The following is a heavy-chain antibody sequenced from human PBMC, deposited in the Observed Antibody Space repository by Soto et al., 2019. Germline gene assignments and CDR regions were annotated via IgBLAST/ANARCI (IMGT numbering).Heavy chain of an antibody. CDR1: GFTFGDYG. J-gene: IGHJ4*02. CDR3: ARDCGGDCPDY. Sequence: GGSLRLSCAASGFTFGDYGMSWVRQAPGKGLEWVSGINWNGGSTGYADSVKGRFTISRDNAKNSLYLQMNSLRAEDTALYYCARDCGGDCPDYWGQGTLVTVSS. V-gene: IGHV3-20*04. CDR2: INWNGGST. D-gene: IGHD2-21*01.